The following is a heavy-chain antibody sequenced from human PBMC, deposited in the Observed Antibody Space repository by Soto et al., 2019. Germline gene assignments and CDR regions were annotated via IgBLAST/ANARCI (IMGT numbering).Heavy chain of an antibody. D-gene: IGHD6-13*01. J-gene: IGHJ6*03. CDR2: IYSGGST. CDR1: GFTVSSNY. V-gene: IGHV3-66*01. CDR3: ARDFWPYSSSWYLGYYYYYMDV. Sequence: GGSLRLSCAASGFTVSSNYMSWVRQAPGKGLEWVSVIYSGGSTYYADSVKGRFTISRDNSKNTLYLQMNSLRAEDTAVYYCARDFWPYSSSWYLGYYYYYMDVWGKGTTVTVSS.